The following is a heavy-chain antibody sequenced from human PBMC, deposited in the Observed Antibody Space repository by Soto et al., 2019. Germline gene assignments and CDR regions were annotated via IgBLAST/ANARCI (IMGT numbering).Heavy chain of an antibody. CDR2: IEHDGSVQ. CDR1: GFTFSGYW. V-gene: IGHV3-7*03. CDR3: ARATYSNAWYRFDL. D-gene: IGHD4-4*01. J-gene: IGHJ4*02. Sequence: GGSLRLSCEASGFTFSGYWMSWVRQAPGKGLGWVADIEHDGSVQYYVDSVKGRFTISRDNAKKLLYLQMNGLRADDTALYYCARATYSNAWYRFDLWGQGTLVTVSS.